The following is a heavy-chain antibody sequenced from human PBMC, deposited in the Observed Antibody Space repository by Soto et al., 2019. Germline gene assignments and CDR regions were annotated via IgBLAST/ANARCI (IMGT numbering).Heavy chain of an antibody. CDR1: GDSISSDY. J-gene: IGHJ4*02. CDR3: ARGRGGTGTTRYYFDY. D-gene: IGHD1-7*01. Sequence: PSETLSLTSTVSGDSISSDYWSWIRQPPGKGLEWIGEINHSGSTNYNPSLKSRVTISVDTSKNQFSLKLSSVTAADTAVYYCARGRGGTGTTRYYFDYWGQGTLVNVSS. CDR2: INHSGST. V-gene: IGHV4-34*01.